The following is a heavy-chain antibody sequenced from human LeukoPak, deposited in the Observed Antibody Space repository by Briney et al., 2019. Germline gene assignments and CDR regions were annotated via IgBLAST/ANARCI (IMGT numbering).Heavy chain of an antibody. V-gene: IGHV4-30-2*01. Sequence: SETLSLTCAVSGGSISSGGYSWSWIRQPPGKGLEWIGYIYHSGSTYYNPSLKSRVTISVDRSKNQFSLKLSSVTAADTAVYYCARDNDSSASFDYWGQGTLVTVSS. CDR2: IYHSGST. CDR1: GGSISSGGYS. CDR3: ARDNDSSASFDY. J-gene: IGHJ4*02. D-gene: IGHD3-22*01.